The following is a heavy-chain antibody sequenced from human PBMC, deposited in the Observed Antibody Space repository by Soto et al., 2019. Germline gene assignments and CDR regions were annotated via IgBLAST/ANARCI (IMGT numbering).Heavy chain of an antibody. D-gene: IGHD3-3*01. CDR1: GYTFTSYA. Sequence: ASVKVSCKASGYTFTSYAMHWVRQAPGQRLEWMGWINAGNGNTKYSQKFQGRVTITRDTSASTAYMELSSLRSEDTAVYYCAVPRAEYYDFWSGYPGHFDYRGQGTLVTVSS. J-gene: IGHJ4*02. V-gene: IGHV1-3*01. CDR2: INAGNGNT. CDR3: AVPRAEYYDFWSGYPGHFDY.